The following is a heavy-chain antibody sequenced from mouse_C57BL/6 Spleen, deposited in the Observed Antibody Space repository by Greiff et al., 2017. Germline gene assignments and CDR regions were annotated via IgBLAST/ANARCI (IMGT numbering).Heavy chain of an antibody. V-gene: IGHV1-69*01. CDR2: IDPSDSYT. CDR1: GYTFTSYW. Sequence: VQLQQPGAELVMPGASVKLSCKASGYTFTSYWMHWVKQRPGQGLEWIGEIDPSDSYTNYNQKFKGKSTLTVDKSSSTAYMQLSSLTSEDAAVYYCARGGDGYSDSYFDVWGTGTTVTVSS. J-gene: IGHJ1*03. CDR3: ARGGDGYSDSYFDV. D-gene: IGHD2-3*01.